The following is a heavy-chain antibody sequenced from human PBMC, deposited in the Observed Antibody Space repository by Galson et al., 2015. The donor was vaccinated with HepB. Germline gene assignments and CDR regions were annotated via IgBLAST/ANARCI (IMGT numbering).Heavy chain of an antibody. D-gene: IGHD5-18*01. CDR2: IISSGGVT. J-gene: IGHJ4*02. CDR3: TKGSYGQYDY. V-gene: IGHV3-23*01. Sequence: SLRLSCAAPGFTFSNYAMTWVRHTPGKGLEWVSSIISSGGVTYSADSVKGRFTISRDNSRKTMYLQMNSLRAEDTAVYYCTKGSYGQYDYWGQGTLVTVSS. CDR1: GFTFSNYA.